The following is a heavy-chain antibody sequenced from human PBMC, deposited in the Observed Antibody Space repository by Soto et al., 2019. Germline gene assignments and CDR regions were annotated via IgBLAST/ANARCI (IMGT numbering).Heavy chain of an antibody. CDR1: GFIFSSYD. CDR3: AKGSGITMVRGVIGPNWFDP. J-gene: IGHJ5*02. CDR2: ISSGSGNI. Sequence: GGSLRLCCAASGFIFSSYDMNWVRQAPGKGLEWVSYISSGSGNILYADSVKGRFTISRDNAKNSLYLQMNSLRAEDTAVYYCAKGSGITMVRGVIGPNWFDPWGQGTLVTVSS. V-gene: IGHV3-48*04. D-gene: IGHD3-10*01.